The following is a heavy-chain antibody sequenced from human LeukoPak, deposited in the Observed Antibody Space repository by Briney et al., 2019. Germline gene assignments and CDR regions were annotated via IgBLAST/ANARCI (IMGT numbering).Heavy chain of an antibody. CDR2: ITSSSSYV. CDR3: ARDLYPGY. Sequence: GGSLRLSCEASGFTFSTYNMNWVRQAPGKRLEWVSSITSSSSYVFYADSVKGRFTISRDNAKNSLYLQMNSLRAEDTAVYYCARDLYPGYWGQGTLVTVSS. V-gene: IGHV3-21*01. CDR1: GFTFSTYN. J-gene: IGHJ4*02. D-gene: IGHD3-16*01.